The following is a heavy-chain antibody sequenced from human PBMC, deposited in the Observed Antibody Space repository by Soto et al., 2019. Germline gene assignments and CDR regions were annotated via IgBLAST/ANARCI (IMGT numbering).Heavy chain of an antibody. Sequence: EVQLLESGGGLAQPGGSLRLSCAASGFTFVNFAMIWVRQAPGKGLGWVSSIGGYGTSIYYADSVKGRFTISRDNSKNTLYLQMDSLTVEDTAVYYCVRAPIASHRYSCGFDVWGQGTTVTVYS. CDR1: GFTFVNFA. J-gene: IGHJ6*02. CDR2: IGGYGTSI. D-gene: IGHD2-21*01. V-gene: IGHV3-23*01. CDR3: VRAPIASHRYSCGFDV.